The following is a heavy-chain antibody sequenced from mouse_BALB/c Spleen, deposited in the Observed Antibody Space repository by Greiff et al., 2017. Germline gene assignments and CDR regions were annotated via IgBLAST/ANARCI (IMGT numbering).Heavy chain of an antibody. J-gene: IGHJ3*01. CDR3: ARAYYGYDGFAY. V-gene: IGHV5-4*02. CDR1: GFTFSDYY. D-gene: IGHD2-9*01. CDR2: ISDGGSYT. Sequence: EVKVVESGGGLVKPGGSLKLSCAASGFTFSDYYMYWVRQTPEKRLEWVATISDGGSYTYYPDSVKGRFTISRDNAKNNLYLQMSSLKSEDTAMYYCARAYYGYDGFAYWGQGTLVTVSA.